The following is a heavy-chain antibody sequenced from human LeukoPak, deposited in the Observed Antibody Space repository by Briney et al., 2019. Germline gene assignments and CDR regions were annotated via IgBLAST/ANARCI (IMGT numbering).Heavy chain of an antibody. CDR3: ARDCSSTSCYLYHYYGMDV. CDR1: GFTFSSSS. Sequence: QAGGSLRLSCAASGFTFSSSSMSWVRQAPGKGLEWVSVIVGSNGNTYYADSVKGRFTISRDNAKNSLYLQMNSLRAGDTAVYYCARDCSSTSCYLYHYYGMDVWGQGTTVTVSS. J-gene: IGHJ6*02. CDR2: IVGSNGNT. V-gene: IGHV3-23*01. D-gene: IGHD2-2*01.